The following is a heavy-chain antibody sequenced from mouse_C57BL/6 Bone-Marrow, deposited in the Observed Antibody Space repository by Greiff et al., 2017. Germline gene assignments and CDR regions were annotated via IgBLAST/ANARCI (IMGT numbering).Heavy chain of an antibody. CDR2: IRLKSDNYAT. J-gene: IGHJ2*01. V-gene: IGHV6-3*01. CDR3: TGGDITTVTDY. CDR1: GFTFSNYW. Sequence: EVQVVESGGGLVQPGGSMKLSCVASGFTFSNYWMNWVRQSPEKGLEWVAQIRLKSDNYATHYAESVKGRFTISRDDSKSSVYLQMNHLRAEDTGIDYCTGGDITTVTDYWGQGTTLTVSS. D-gene: IGHD1-1*01.